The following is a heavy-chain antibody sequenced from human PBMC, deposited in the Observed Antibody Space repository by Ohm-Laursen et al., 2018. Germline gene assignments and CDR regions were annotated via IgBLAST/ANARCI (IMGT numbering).Heavy chain of an antibody. CDR2: ISDSGVST. Sequence: LRLSCTASGFTFSSYAMSWVRQAPGKGLEWVSGISDSGVSTYYADSAKGRFTISRDNSKNTIYLEMNSLRAEDTAAYYCGKYIFDYWGQGTLVTVSP. CDR3: GKYIFDY. V-gene: IGHV3-23*01. J-gene: IGHJ4*02. CDR1: GFTFSSYA.